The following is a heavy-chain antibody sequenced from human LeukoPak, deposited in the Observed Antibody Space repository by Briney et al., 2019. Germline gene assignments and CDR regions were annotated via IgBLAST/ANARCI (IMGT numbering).Heavy chain of an antibody. Sequence: GGSLRLSCAASGFTFSSYGMHWVRQAPGKGLEWVAFIRYDGSNKYYADSVKGRFTISRDSAKNSLCLQMNSLRAEDTAVYYCARGLHLLPRSTLDYWGQGTLVTVSS. CDR3: ARGLHLLPRSTLDY. J-gene: IGHJ4*02. CDR1: GFTFSSYG. V-gene: IGHV3-30*02. CDR2: IRYDGSNK. D-gene: IGHD3-22*01.